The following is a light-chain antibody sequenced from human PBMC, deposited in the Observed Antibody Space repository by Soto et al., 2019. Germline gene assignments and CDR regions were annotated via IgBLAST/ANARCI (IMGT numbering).Light chain of an antibody. Sequence: QSVLTQPRSVSGSPGQSVTASCTGTSSDVGVYNYVSWYQQHPGKAPKLMIYDVSKRPSGVPDRFSGSKSGNTASLTISGLQAEDEADYYCCSYAGTYTHYVFGTGTKVTVL. CDR1: SSDVGVYNY. J-gene: IGLJ1*01. V-gene: IGLV2-11*01. CDR2: DVS. CDR3: CSYAGTYTHYV.